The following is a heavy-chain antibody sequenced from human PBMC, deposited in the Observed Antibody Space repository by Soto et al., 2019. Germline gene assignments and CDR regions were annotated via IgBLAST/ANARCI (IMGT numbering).Heavy chain of an antibody. V-gene: IGHV3-15*07. CDR2: IKSKIHGETT. CDR3: TTIGGHLHSDPFDY. CDR1: GFTFSEGY. J-gene: IGHJ4*02. Sequence: EVQVVESGGGLVKPGGSLRLSCAASGFTFSEGYMNCVRQAPGKGLEWVGRIKSKIHGETTDYVGPVKGRFAISRDDSKNTVYLQMNSLKTEDTAVYYCTTIGGHLHSDPFDYWGQGTLVTVSS. D-gene: IGHD2-15*01.